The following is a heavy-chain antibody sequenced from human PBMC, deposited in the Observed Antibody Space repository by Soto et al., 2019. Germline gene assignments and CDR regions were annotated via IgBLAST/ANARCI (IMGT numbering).Heavy chain of an antibody. J-gene: IGHJ5*02. CDR3: ARRANVAARLMSTGFDP. Sequence: SVKVSCKASGGTFSSYAISWVRQAPGQGLEWMGGIIPIFGTANYAQKFQGRVTITADKSTSTAYMELSSLRSEDTAVYYCARRANVAARLMSTGFDPWGQGTLVT. CDR2: IIPIFGTA. D-gene: IGHD6-6*01. V-gene: IGHV1-69*06. CDR1: GGTFSSYA.